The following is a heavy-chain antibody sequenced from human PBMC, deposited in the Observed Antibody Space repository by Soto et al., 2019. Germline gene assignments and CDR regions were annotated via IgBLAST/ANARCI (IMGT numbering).Heavy chain of an antibody. CDR3: VRDSIAARGNFQH. J-gene: IGHJ1*01. CDR2: INAGNGNT. CDR1: GYTFTSYA. D-gene: IGHD6-6*01. Sequence: EASVKVSCKASGYTFTSYAMHWVRQAPGQRLEWMGWINAGNGNTKYSQKFQGRVTITRDTSASTAYMELSSLRSEDTAVYYCVRDSIAARGNFQHWGQGTLVTVSS. V-gene: IGHV1-3*01.